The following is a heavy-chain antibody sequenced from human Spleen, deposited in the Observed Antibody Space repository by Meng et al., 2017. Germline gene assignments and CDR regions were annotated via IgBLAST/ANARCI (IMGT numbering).Heavy chain of an antibody. CDR1: GYTLTELS. J-gene: IGHJ6*02. V-gene: IGHV1-24*01. CDR2: FEPEDGET. CDR3: ATEGADYYYYGMDV. Sequence: ASVKVSCKVSGYTLTELSMHWVRQAPGKGLEWMGGFEPEDGETIYAQKFQGRVTMTEDTSTDTAYMELSSLRSEDTAVYYCATEGADYYYYGMDVWGQGTTVTVSS.